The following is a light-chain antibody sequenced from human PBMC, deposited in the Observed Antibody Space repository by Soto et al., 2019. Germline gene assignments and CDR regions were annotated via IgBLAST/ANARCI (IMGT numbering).Light chain of an antibody. J-gene: IGLJ2*01. CDR3: RSYTITGARV. CDR2: DVG. V-gene: IGLV2-14*01. CDR1: NSDVGGYDY. Sequence: QSALTQSASVSGSLGQSITISCTVSNSDVGGYDYVYWYQQRQGKAPKLMIYDVGNRPSGISNRFSGSKSGNAASLTISGLQAEDEADYYCRSYTITGARVFGGGTKLTVL.